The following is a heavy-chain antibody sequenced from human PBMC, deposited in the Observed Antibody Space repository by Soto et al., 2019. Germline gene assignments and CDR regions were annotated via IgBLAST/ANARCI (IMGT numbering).Heavy chain of an antibody. Sequence: GGSLRLSCAASGFTFSSYGMHWVRQAPGKGLEWVAVIWYDGSNKYYADSVKGRFTISRDNSKNTLYLQMNSLRAEDTAVYYCAREYCSSTSCRYYYYMDVWGKGTTVTVSS. J-gene: IGHJ6*03. D-gene: IGHD2-2*01. CDR2: IWYDGSNK. CDR1: GFTFSSYG. CDR3: AREYCSSTSCRYYYYMDV. V-gene: IGHV3-33*01.